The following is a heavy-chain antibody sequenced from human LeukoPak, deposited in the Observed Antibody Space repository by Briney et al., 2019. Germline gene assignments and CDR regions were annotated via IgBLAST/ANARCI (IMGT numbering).Heavy chain of an antibody. Sequence: GGSLRLSCAASGFTFRSHEMNWARQAPGKGLEWVSYISSSGSTIYYADSVKGRFTISRDNAKNSLYLQMNSLRAEDTAVYYCAELGITMIGGVWGKGTTVTISS. CDR3: AELGITMIGGV. J-gene: IGHJ6*04. CDR2: ISSSGSTI. CDR1: GFTFRSHE. D-gene: IGHD3-10*02. V-gene: IGHV3-48*03.